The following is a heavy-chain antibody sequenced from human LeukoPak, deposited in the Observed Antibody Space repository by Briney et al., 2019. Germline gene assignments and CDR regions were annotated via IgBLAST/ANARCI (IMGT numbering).Heavy chain of an antibody. CDR1: GFTFSGSA. D-gene: IGHD4-23*01. Sequence: GGSLKLSCAASGFTFSGSAMHWVRQASGKGLEWVGRIRSKANSYATAYAASVKGRFTISRDDSKDTAYLQMNSLKTEDTAVYYCTRPTWGGGNRDYWGQGTLVTVSS. V-gene: IGHV3-73*01. J-gene: IGHJ4*02. CDR2: IRSKANSYAT. CDR3: TRPTWGGGNRDY.